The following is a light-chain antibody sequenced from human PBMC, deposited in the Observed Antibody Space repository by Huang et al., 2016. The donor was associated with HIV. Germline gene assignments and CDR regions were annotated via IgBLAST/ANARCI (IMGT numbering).Light chain of an antibody. J-gene: IGKJ1*01. CDR1: QSVSTSY. CDR2: GAS. Sequence: IVLTQSPGTLSLSPGERATLSCRASQSVSTSYLAWYQQKPGQAPRLLIYGASSRATGIPDRFSGGGSGTDFTLTISTLEPEDFAVYYCQQYGSSLWTFGRGTKVEIK. CDR3: QQYGSSLWT. V-gene: IGKV3-20*01.